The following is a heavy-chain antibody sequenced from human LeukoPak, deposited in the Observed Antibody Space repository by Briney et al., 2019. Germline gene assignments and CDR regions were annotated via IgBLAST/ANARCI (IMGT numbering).Heavy chain of an antibody. CDR1: GFTFSSYE. J-gene: IGHJ3*02. Sequence: TGGSLRLSXAASGFTFSSYEMNWVRQAPGKGLEWVSYISSSGSTIYYADSVKGRFTISRDNAKNSLYLQMNSLRAEDTAVYYCARSSGSWRPVPHAFDIWGQGTMVTVSS. D-gene: IGHD6-6*01. CDR3: ARSSGSWRPVPHAFDI. CDR2: ISSSGSTI. V-gene: IGHV3-48*03.